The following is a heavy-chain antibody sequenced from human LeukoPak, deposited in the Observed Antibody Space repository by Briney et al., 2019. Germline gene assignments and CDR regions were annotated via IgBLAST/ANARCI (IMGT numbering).Heavy chain of an antibody. V-gene: IGHV3-11*06. CDR1: GFTFSDYY. CDR3: ARANYYYYMDV. Sequence: PGGSLRLSCAASGFTFSDYYMSWIRQAPGKGLEWVSSISSSSSYIYYADSVKGRFTISRDNAKNSLYLQMNSLRAEDTAVYYCARANYYYYMDVWGKGTTVTVSS. CDR2: ISSSSSYI. J-gene: IGHJ6*03.